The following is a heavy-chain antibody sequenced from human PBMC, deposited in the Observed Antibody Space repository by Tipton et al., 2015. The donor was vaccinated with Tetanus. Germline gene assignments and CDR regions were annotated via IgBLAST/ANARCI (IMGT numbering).Heavy chain of an antibody. CDR2: IYHTGST. V-gene: IGHV4-30-2*01. D-gene: IGHD3-10*01. J-gene: IGHJ4*02. CDR1: GALLSTGGYS. Sequence: LRLFCAVSGALLSTGGYSWGWIRQPPGQGLEWIGYIYHTGSTYYNPSLRSRVTISAVGSKNHISLKLTAVTAADAGVYFCVRGRGSGAQSFGFEHWGRGTQVIVAS. CDR3: VRGRGSGAQSFGFEH.